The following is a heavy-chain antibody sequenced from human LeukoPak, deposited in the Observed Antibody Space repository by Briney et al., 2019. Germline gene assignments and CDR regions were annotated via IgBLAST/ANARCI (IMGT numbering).Heavy chain of an antibody. CDR2: ISSSSSYI. V-gene: IGHV3-21*01. CDR1: GFTFTSYT. D-gene: IGHD6-19*01. Sequence: GGSLRLSCAASGFTFTSYTMSWVRQAPGKGLEWVSSISSSSSYIYYADSVKGRFTISRDNAKNSLYLQMNSLRAEDTAVYYCARDPPRGAVAANYWGQGTLVTVSS. CDR3: ARDPPRGAVAANY. J-gene: IGHJ4*02.